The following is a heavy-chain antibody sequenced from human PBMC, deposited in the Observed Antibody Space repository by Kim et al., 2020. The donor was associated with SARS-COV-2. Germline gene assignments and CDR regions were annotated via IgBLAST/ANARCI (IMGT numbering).Heavy chain of an antibody. Sequence: SQTLSLTCAISVDSVSSNSAAWNWIRQSPSRGLEWLGRTYYRSKWYNDYAVSVKSRITINPDTSKNQFSLQLNSVTPEDTAVYYCARDRAAAGVYNYGMDDWGQGTTVTVSS. J-gene: IGHJ6*02. D-gene: IGHD6-13*01. V-gene: IGHV6-1*01. CDR3: ARDRAAAGVYNYGMDD. CDR2: TYYRSKWYN. CDR1: VDSVSSNSAA.